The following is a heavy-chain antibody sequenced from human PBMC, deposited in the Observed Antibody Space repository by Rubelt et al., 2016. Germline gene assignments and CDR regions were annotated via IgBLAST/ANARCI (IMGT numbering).Heavy chain of an antibody. CDR1: GDTFSSYA. D-gene: IGHD6-6*01. V-gene: IGHV1-69*04. CDR2: IIPILGIA. Sequence: QVQLVQSGAEVKKPGSSVKVSCKASGDTFSSYAISWVRQAPGQGLEWMGRIIPILGIANYAQKFQGRVTITADKSTSTAYMELSSLRSEDTAVYYCATTIAIRPYYFDYWGQGTLVTVSS. CDR3: ATTIAIRPYYFDY. J-gene: IGHJ4*02.